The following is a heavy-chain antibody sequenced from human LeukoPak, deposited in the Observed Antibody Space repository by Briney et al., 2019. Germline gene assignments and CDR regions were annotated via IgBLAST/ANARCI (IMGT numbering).Heavy chain of an antibody. CDR2: FDPEDGET. D-gene: IGHD2-2*01. V-gene: IGHV1-24*01. Sequence: GASVKVSCKVSGYTLTELSMHWVRQAPGKGLEWMGGFDPEDGETIYAQKFQGRVTMTEDTSTDTAYMELSSLRSEDTAVYYCATPRRDQLLLGLDYWGQGTLSPSPQ. CDR1: GYTLTELS. CDR3: ATPRRDQLLLGLDY. J-gene: IGHJ4*02.